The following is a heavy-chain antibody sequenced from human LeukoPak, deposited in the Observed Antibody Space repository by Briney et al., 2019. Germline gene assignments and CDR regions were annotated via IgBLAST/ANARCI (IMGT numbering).Heavy chain of an antibody. D-gene: IGHD3-10*01. CDR3: AREFYGSGSYGGNFDY. CDR1: GGSISSYY. V-gene: IGHV4-59*01. CDR2: IYYSGST. Sequence: SETLSLTCTVSGGSISSYYWSWIRQPPGKGLEWIGYIYYSGSTNYNPSLKSRVTISVDTSKDQFSLKLSSVTAADTAVYYCAREFYGSGSYGGNFDYWGQGTLVTVSS. J-gene: IGHJ4*02.